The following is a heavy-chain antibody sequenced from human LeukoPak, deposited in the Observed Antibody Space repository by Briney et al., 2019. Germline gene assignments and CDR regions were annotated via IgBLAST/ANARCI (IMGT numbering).Heavy chain of an antibody. D-gene: IGHD1-26*01. Sequence: GGSLRLXCAASGFTFSSYWMSWVRQAPGKGLEWVANIKQDGSEKYYVDSEKGRFTISRDNAKNSLYLQMNSLRAEDTAVYYCARGSGSYSAVDYWGQGTLVTVSS. V-gene: IGHV3-7*01. CDR1: GFTFSSYW. CDR2: IKQDGSEK. J-gene: IGHJ4*02. CDR3: ARGSGSYSAVDY.